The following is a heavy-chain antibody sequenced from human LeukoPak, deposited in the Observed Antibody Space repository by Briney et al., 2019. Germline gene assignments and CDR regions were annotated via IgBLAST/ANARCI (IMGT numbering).Heavy chain of an antibody. D-gene: IGHD3-10*01. V-gene: IGHV3-48*03. CDR2: ISSSGSTI. CDR3: VRSITMFQY. J-gene: IGHJ1*01. Sequence: GGSLRLSCAASGFTFSSYEMNWVRQATGKGLEWVSYISSSGSTIYYADSVKGRFTISRDNAKNSLYLQMNSLRAEDTALYYCVRSITMFQYRGQGTLVTVSS. CDR1: GFTFSSYE.